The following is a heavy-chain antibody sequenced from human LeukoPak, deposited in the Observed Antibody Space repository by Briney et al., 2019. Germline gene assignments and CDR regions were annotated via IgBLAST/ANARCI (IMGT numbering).Heavy chain of an antibody. CDR2: IYHSGST. CDR1: GGSISSSNW. V-gene: IGHV4-4*02. Sequence: PSETLSLTCAVSGGSISSSNWWSWVRQPPGKGLEWIGEIYHSGSTNYNPSLKSRVTISVDKSKNQFSLKLSSVTAADTAVYYCASDGAYGSGSFRRAFDIWGQGTMVTVSS. CDR3: ASDGAYGSGSFRRAFDI. J-gene: IGHJ3*02. D-gene: IGHD3-10*01.